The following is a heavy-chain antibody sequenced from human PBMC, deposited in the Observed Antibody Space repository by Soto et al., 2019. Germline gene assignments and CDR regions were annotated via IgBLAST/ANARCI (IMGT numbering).Heavy chain of an antibody. CDR1: GGTFSSYA. Sequence: SVKVCCKASGGTFSSYAISWVRQAPGQGLEWMGGIIPIFGTANYAQKFQARVTITADESTSTAYMELSSLRSEDTAVYYCAREMGEVLGVNYYYYYCMDVSGQVPPRTVSS. CDR2: IIPIFGTA. D-gene: IGHD3-16*01. CDR3: AREMGEVLGVNYYYYYCMDV. V-gene: IGHV1-69*13. J-gene: IGHJ6*02.